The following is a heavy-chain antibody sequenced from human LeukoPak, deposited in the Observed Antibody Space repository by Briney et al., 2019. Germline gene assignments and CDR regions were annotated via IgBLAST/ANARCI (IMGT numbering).Heavy chain of an antibody. J-gene: IGHJ3*02. CDR1: GGTFSSYA. CDR3: ARDPDRTTGTTDAFDI. D-gene: IGHD1-1*01. Sequence: GASVKVSCKASGGTFSSYAISWVRQAPGQGLEWMGGIIPIFGTANYAQKFQGRVTITADESTSTAYMELSSLRSEDTAVYYCARDPDRTTGTTDAFDIWGRGTMVTVSS. CDR2: IIPIFGTA. V-gene: IGHV1-69*13.